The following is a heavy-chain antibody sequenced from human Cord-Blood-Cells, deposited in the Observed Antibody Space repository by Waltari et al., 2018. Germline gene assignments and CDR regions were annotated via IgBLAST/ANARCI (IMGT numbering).Heavy chain of an antibody. CDR3: ARFLEWLYYFDY. V-gene: IGHV4-39*01. CDR1: GGSISSSSYY. Sequence: QLQLQESGPGLVTPSEPLSLTCPVSGGSISSSSYYCGWSRQPPGKGLEWIGSIYYSGSTYYNPSLKSRVTISVDTSKNQFSLKLSSVTAADTAVYYCARFLEWLYYFDYWGQGTLVTVSS. J-gene: IGHJ4*02. D-gene: IGHD3-3*01. CDR2: IYYSGST.